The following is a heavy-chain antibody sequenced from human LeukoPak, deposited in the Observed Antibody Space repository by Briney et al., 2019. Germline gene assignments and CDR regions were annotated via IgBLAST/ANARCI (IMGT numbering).Heavy chain of an antibody. CDR3: ARDRRSGPSYFDH. D-gene: IGHD6-25*01. J-gene: IGHJ4*02. Sequence: ASVKVSCKASGYTFTSYGISWVRQAPGQGLEWMGWISAHNGATNYAQKFQGRVTMTTDTSTSTAYMELRSLRSDDTAVYYCARDRRSGPSYFDHWGQGTLVTVSS. V-gene: IGHV1-18*01. CDR2: ISAHNGAT. CDR1: GYTFTSYG.